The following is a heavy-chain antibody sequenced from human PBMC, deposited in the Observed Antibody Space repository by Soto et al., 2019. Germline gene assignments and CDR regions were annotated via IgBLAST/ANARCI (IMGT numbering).Heavy chain of an antibody. Sequence: QVQLVQSGTEVKKPGASVKVSCKASGFTFTSYAIIWVRQAPGLGLEWMGWISAYNGNTNYTQNLQGRVTMTTDTSAITAYLELRSLRSDDTAVYYCARDAGYDFSSGYYAGYLDYWGQGALVTVSS. CDR1: GFTFTSYA. V-gene: IGHV1-18*01. J-gene: IGHJ4*02. CDR2: ISAYNGNT. CDR3: ARDAGYDFSSGYYAGYLDY. D-gene: IGHD3-3*01.